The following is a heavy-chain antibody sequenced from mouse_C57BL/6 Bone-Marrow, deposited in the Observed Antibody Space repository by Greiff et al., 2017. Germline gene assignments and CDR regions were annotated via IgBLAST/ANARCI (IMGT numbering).Heavy chain of an antibody. CDR1: GYTFTSYW. J-gene: IGHJ2*01. CDR3: ARGGYGNYYFDY. V-gene: IGHV1-69*01. D-gene: IGHD2-10*02. Sequence: QVQLTQPGAELVMPGASVKLSCKASGYTFTSYWMHWVKQRPGQGLEWIGEIDPSDSYTNYNQKFKGKSTLTVDKSSSTAYMQRSSLTSEDPAVYYCARGGYGNYYFDYWGQGTTLTVSS. CDR2: IDPSDSYT.